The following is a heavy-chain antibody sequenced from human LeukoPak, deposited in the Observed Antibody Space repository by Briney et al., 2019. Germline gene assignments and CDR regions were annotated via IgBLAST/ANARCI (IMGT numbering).Heavy chain of an antibody. D-gene: IGHD2-8*01. CDR1: GGSFSGYY. V-gene: IGHV4-34*01. Sequence: PSETLSLTCAVYGGSFSGYYWSWIRQPPGKGLEWIGEINHSGGTNYNPSLKSRVTISVDTSKNQFSLKLTSVTAADTAVYYCARRTVHCTNGECYSVNFDFWGQGNLVTVSS. CDR2: INHSGGT. CDR3: ARRTVHCTNGECYSVNFDF. J-gene: IGHJ4*02.